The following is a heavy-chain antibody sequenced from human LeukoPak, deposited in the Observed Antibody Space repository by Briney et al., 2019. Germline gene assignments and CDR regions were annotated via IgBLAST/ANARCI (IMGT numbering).Heavy chain of an antibody. V-gene: IGHV3-20*04. D-gene: IGHD6-13*01. J-gene: IGHJ4*02. CDR1: GFTFDDYG. CDR2: INWNGGST. Sequence: PGGSLRLSCAASGFTFDDYGMSWVRQAPGKGLEWVSGINWNGGSTGYADSVKGRFTISRDNAKNTLYLQMNSLRAEDTAVYYCAKSYSSSWYFDYWGQGTLVTVSS. CDR3: AKSYSSSWYFDY.